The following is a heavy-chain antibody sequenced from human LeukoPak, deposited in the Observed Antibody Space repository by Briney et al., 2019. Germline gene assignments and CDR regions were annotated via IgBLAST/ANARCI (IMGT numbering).Heavy chain of an antibody. Sequence: GASVKVSCKASGYTFTGYYMHWVRQAPGQGLEWMGWFNPNSGGTNYAQKFQGWVTMTRDTSISTAYMELSRLRSDDTAVYYCARGLPRAQLWFGESYYYYGMDVWGQGTTVTVSS. V-gene: IGHV1-2*04. J-gene: IGHJ6*02. CDR1: GYTFTGYY. D-gene: IGHD3-10*01. CDR3: ARGLPRAQLWFGESYYYYGMDV. CDR2: FNPNSGGT.